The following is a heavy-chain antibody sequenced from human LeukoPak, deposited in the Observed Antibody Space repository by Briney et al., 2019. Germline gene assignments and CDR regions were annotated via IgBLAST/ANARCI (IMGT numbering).Heavy chain of an antibody. CDR1: GFTLSNSW. D-gene: IGHD6-19*01. CDR3: AKDRSYSSGWYRGFDY. J-gene: IGHJ4*02. V-gene: IGHV3-74*01. Sequence: GGSLRLSCAASGFTLSNSWMHWVRQAPGKGLVWVARTNGDGSDMSYADSVKGRFTISRDSAENTLYLQMNSLRAEDTALYYCAKDRSYSSGWYRGFDYWGQGTLVTVSS. CDR2: TNGDGSDM.